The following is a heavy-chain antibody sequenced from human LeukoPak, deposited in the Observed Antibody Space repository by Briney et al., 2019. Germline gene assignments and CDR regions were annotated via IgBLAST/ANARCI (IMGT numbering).Heavy chain of an antibody. CDR2: IYYSGIT. J-gene: IGHJ4*02. CDR3: ARQHISGYYYFDY. V-gene: IGHV4-59*08. Sequence: KASETLSLTCAVYGGSFSSYYWSWIRQPPGKGLEWIGYIYYSGITNYNPSLKSRVTISLDTSKNQFSLKLSSVTAADTAVYYCARQHISGYYYFDYWGQGTLVTVSS. D-gene: IGHD3-22*01. CDR1: GGSFSSYY.